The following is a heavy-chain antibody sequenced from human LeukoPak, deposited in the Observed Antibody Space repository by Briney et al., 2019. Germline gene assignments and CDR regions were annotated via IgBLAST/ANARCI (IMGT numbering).Heavy chain of an antibody. V-gene: IGHV1-69*04. J-gene: IGHJ4*02. CDR3: ARTFSGSYVDY. Sequence: SVKVSCKASGGTFSSYAISWVRPAPGQGLEWMGRIIPILGIANYAQKFQGRVTITADKSTSTAYMELSSLRSEDTAVYYCARTFSGSYVDYWGQGTLVTVSS. D-gene: IGHD1-26*01. CDR1: GGTFSSYA. CDR2: IIPILGIA.